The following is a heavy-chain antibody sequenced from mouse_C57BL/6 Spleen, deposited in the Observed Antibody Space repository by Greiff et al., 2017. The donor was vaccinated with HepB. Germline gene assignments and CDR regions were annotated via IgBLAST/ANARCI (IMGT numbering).Heavy chain of an antibody. Sequence: QVQLQQPGAELVKPGASVKLSCKASGYTFTSYWMHSVKQRPGQGLEWIGMIHPNSGSTNYNEKFKSKATLTVDKSSSTAYMQLSSLTSEDSAVYYCARLVYYYGSSYGYFDVWGTGTTVTVSS. CDR1: GYTFTSYW. D-gene: IGHD1-1*01. CDR3: ARLVYYYGSSYGYFDV. J-gene: IGHJ1*03. V-gene: IGHV1-64*01. CDR2: IHPNSGST.